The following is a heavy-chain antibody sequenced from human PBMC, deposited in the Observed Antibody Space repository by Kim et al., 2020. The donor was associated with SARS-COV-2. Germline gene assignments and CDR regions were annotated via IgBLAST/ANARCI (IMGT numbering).Heavy chain of an antibody. CDR2: ISYDIYN. Sequence: GGSLRLSCRVSGLTLSASIIHWIRQAPGKGLEWVALISYDIYNTYADSVRGRFTLSRDSSSNTVYLQMNRLRPEDTATYFCAREGHSSGHAGLFDYWGQGTLAT. CDR3: AREGHSSGHAGLFDY. J-gene: IGHJ4*01. CDR1: GLTLSASI. V-gene: IGHV3-30-3*01. D-gene: IGHD6-25*01.